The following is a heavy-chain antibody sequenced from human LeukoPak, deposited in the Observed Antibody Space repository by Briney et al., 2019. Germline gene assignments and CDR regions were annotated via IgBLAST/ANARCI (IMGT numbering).Heavy chain of an antibody. CDR3: ARVGCSGGSCYYYFDY. D-gene: IGHD2-15*01. Sequence: ASVKVSRKASGYTFTGYYMHWVRQAPGQGLEWMGWINPNSGGTNYAQKFQGRVTMTRDTSISTAYMELSRLRSDDTAVYYCARVGCSGGSCYYYFDYWGQGTLVTVSS. J-gene: IGHJ4*02. CDR1: GYTFTGYY. V-gene: IGHV1-2*02. CDR2: INPNSGGT.